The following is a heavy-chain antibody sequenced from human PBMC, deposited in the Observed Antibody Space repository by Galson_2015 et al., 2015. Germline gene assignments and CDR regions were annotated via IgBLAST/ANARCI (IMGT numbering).Heavy chain of an antibody. CDR2: FDPEYDEP. D-gene: IGHD3-9*01. CDR1: GYTLTEVS. J-gene: IGHJ4*02. Sequence: SVKVSCKVSGYTLTEVSMHWLRQAPGKGLEWMVSFDPEYDEPIYAQEFLGRLTVTTDTSTETAYMELSGLRSDDTAIYYCAIDPSIDWLFDYWGQGTLVTVSS. CDR3: AIDPSIDWLFDY. V-gene: IGHV1-24*01.